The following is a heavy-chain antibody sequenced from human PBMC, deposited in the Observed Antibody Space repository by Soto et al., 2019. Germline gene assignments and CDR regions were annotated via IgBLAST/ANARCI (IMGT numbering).Heavy chain of an antibody. CDR2: IYYSGST. J-gene: IGHJ4*02. CDR3: ARIYSSGTLHYFDY. V-gene: IGHV4-31*03. Sequence: QVQLQESGPGLVKPSQTLSLTCLVSGGSISSGGYYWSWIRQHPGKGLEWIGYIYYSGSTYYNSSLKSRVTISGDTSKNQFSLRLSSVTAADTAVYYCARIYSSGTLHYFDYWGQGTLVTVSS. D-gene: IGHD3-10*01. CDR1: GGSISSGGYY.